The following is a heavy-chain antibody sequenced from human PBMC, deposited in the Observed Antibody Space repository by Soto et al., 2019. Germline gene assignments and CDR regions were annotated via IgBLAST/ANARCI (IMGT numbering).Heavy chain of an antibody. V-gene: IGHV3-23*01. CDR2: ISGDSGRT. Sequence: EVQLLESGGGLVQPGGSVRLSCAASGLTFGNYAMSWVRQAPGKGLEWVSAISGDSGRTYYADSVKGRFTISSDNSKNTLYLQLNTLRAEDTAVYYCAVTPNCVRDCSAVSYLYFDTWGRGTLVTVSS. J-gene: IGHJ2*01. D-gene: IGHD2-21*02. CDR1: GLTFGNYA. CDR3: AVTPNCVRDCSAVSYLYFDT.